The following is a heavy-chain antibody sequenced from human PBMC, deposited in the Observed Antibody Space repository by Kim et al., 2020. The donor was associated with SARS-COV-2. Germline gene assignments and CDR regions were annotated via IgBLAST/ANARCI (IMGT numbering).Heavy chain of an antibody. Sequence: GGSLRLSCAASGFTFSSYAMSWVRQAPGKGLEWVSAISGSGGSTYYADSVKGRFTISRDNSKNTLYLQMNSLRAEDTAVYYCAKDQYYYDSSGPSGISSDYWGQGTLVTVSS. V-gene: IGHV3-23*01. J-gene: IGHJ4*02. CDR1: GFTFSSYA. CDR2: ISGSGGST. D-gene: IGHD3-22*01. CDR3: AKDQYYYDSSGPSGISSDY.